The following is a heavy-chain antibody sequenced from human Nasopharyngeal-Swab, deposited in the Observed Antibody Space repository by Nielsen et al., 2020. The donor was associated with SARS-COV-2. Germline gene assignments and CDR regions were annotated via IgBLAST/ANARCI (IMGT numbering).Heavy chain of an antibody. Sequence: GGSLRLSCAGSGFTLGSFGMTWVRQAPGKGLEWVSYISPSSGYIYYAESLKGRFTISRDNGKNSVYLQMNSLRADDTAVYFCARQDRFYYYLDVWGKGTTVTVSS. CDR3: ARQDRFYYYLDV. D-gene: IGHD3-3*01. J-gene: IGHJ6*03. V-gene: IGHV3-21*01. CDR1: GFTLGSFG. CDR2: ISPSSGYI.